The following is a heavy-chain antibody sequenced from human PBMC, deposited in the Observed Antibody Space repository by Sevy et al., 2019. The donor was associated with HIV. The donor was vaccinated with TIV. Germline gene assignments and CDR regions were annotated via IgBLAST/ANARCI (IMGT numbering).Heavy chain of an antibody. CDR1: GFTFSSYG. J-gene: IGHJ5*02. Sequence: GGSLRLSCAASGFTFSSYGMHWVRQAPGKGLVWVSRINSDGSSTSYADSVKGRFTISRDNAKNTLYLQMNSLRAEDTAVYYCARDRSLGWFDPWGQGTLVTVSS. CDR3: ARDRSLGWFDP. V-gene: IGHV3-74*01. CDR2: INSDGSST.